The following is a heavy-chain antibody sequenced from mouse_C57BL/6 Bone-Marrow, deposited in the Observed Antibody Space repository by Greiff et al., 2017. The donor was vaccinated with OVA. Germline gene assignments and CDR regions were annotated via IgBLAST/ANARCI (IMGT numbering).Heavy chain of an antibody. Sequence: EVQGVESGGGLVQPGGSLKLSCAASGFTFSDYYMYWVRQTPEKRLEWVAYISNGGGSTYYPDTVKGRFTISRDNAKNTLYLQMSRLKSEYTAMYYCARRGYGSSYTLYFDVWGTGTTVTVSS. D-gene: IGHD1-1*01. J-gene: IGHJ1*03. CDR1: GFTFSDYY. CDR3: ARRGYGSSYTLYFDV. V-gene: IGHV5-12*01. CDR2: ISNGGGST.